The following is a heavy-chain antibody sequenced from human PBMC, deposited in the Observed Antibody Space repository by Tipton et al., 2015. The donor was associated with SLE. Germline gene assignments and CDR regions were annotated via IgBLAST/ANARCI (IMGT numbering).Heavy chain of an antibody. J-gene: IGHJ4*02. CDR3: ARHRLLNDNLDY. V-gene: IGHV4-39*01. Sequence: LRLSCNVSGGSISSSSYCWGWIRQPPVKGLEWIGGIFYSGSTYYNPSLKSRVTISVDTSKNQFSLKVSSVAAADTAVYYCARHRLLNDNLDYWGQGTLVTVSS. CDR2: IFYSGST. CDR1: GGSISSSSYC. D-gene: IGHD1-1*01.